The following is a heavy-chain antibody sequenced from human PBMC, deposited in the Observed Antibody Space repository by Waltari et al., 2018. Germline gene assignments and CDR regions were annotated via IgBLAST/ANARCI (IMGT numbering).Heavy chain of an antibody. V-gene: IGHV4-34*01. J-gene: IGHJ4*02. CDR2: INHSGST. Sequence: QVQLQQWGAGLLKPSETLSLTCAVYGGSFSGYYWSWIRQPPGKGLEWIGEINHSGSTNYNPSLKSRVTISVDTSKNQFSLKLSSVTAADAAVYYCARGGGWYRRDYWGQGTLVTVSS. D-gene: IGHD6-19*01. CDR1: GGSFSGYY. CDR3: ARGGGWYRRDY.